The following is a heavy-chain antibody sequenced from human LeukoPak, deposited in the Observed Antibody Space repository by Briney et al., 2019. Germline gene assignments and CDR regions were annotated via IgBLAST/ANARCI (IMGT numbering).Heavy chain of an antibody. J-gene: IGHJ5*02. V-gene: IGHV4-30-4*01. D-gene: IGHD4-17*01. Sequence: PSQTLSLTCTVSGGSISSGDYYWSWIRQPPGKGLEWIGYIYYSGSTYYNPSLESRVTISVDTSNNQFSLKLSSVTAADTAVYYCAREALRPSRWFDPWGQGTLVTVSS. CDR2: IYYSGST. CDR3: AREALRPSRWFDP. CDR1: GGSISSGDYY.